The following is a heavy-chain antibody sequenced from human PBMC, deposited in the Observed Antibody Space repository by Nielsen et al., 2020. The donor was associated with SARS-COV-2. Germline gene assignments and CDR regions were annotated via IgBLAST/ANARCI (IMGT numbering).Heavy chain of an antibody. V-gene: IGHV3-49*04. Sequence: GESLKISCAASGFIFDNYAMNWVRQAPGKGLEWVGFIRSRRYGGTTEYAASVKGRFTISRDDSKSIAYLQMNSLKTEDTAVYYCTRGPRRVVGATIDYWGQGTLVTVSS. J-gene: IGHJ4*02. CDR1: GFIFDNYA. CDR2: IRSRRYGGTT. CDR3: TRGPRRVVGATIDY. D-gene: IGHD1-26*01.